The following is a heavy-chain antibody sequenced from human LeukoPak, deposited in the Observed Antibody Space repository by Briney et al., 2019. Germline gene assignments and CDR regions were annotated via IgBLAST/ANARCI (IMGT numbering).Heavy chain of an antibody. V-gene: IGHV3-64*02. J-gene: IGHJ6*01. CDR2: ISSNGGST. Sequence: GGSLRLSCAASGFTFSSYAMHWVRQAPGKGLEYVSAISSNGGSTYYADSVKGRFTISRDNSKNPLYTQTGSLRAEDMAVSYCARGNRGNYYYGMDVWGQRTTVTVSS. CDR3: ARGNRGNYYYGMDV. CDR1: GFTFSSYA.